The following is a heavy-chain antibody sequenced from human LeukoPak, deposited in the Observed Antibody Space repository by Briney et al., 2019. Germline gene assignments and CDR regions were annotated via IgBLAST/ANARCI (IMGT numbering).Heavy chain of an antibody. J-gene: IGHJ6*02. CDR1: GGSLSSYY. D-gene: IGHD2-2*02. Sequence: SETLSLTCTVSGGSLSSYYWSWIRQPPGKGLEWIGYIYYSGSTNYNPSLKSRVTISVDTSKNQFSLKLSSVTAADTSVYYCARLYCSSTSCYRRYYYGMDVWGQGTTVTVSS. CDR2: IYYSGST. CDR3: ARLYCSSTSCYRRYYYGMDV. V-gene: IGHV4-59*08.